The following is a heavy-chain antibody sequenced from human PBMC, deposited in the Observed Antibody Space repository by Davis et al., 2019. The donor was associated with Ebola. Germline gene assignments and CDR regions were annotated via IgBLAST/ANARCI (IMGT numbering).Heavy chain of an antibody. V-gene: IGHV3-64D*06. D-gene: IGHD3-22*01. Sequence: GESLKISCSVSGFMFGAYAMYWVRQAPGKGLQYVAGISSTGGTTHYADSVKDRFIISRGNSKNALYLQMSSLKLDDTSVYFCVKGSITTTVVVYFDSWGQGTLVTVSS. J-gene: IGHJ4*02. CDR3: VKGSITTTVVVYFDS. CDR2: ISSTGGTT. CDR1: GFMFGAYA.